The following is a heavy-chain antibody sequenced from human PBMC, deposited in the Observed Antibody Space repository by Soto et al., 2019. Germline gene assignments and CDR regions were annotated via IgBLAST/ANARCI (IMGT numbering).Heavy chain of an antibody. CDR2: ISTGGGGA. CDR3: VREGRGSFDF. Sequence: DVQLVESGGGLVRPGGSLRLSCAASGFTFSNYAMNWVRQSPRKGLEWVSVISTGGGGAYYADSVQGRFTISRDNSKTTLFLQMNSLRDEDTAIYCCVREGRGSFDFWGRGTMVTVSS. J-gene: IGHJ3*01. CDR1: GFTFSNYA. V-gene: IGHV3-23*04. D-gene: IGHD5-12*01.